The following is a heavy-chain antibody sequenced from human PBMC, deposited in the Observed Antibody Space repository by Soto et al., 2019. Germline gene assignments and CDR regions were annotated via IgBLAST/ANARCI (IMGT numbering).Heavy chain of an antibody. CDR3: AKGRSFYYYYGMDV. D-gene: IGHD3-10*01. Sequence: SGGSLRLSCAASGFTFSSYAMSWVRQAPGKGLEWVSAISGSGGSTYYADSVKGRFTISRDNSKNTLYLQMNSLRAEDTAVYYCAKGRSFYYYYGMDVWGQGTTVTVSS. V-gene: IGHV3-23*01. CDR1: GFTFSSYA. CDR2: ISGSGGST. J-gene: IGHJ6*02.